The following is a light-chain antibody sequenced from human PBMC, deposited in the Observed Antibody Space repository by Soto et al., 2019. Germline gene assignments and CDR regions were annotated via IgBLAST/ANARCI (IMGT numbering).Light chain of an antibody. CDR3: QQYGRSPPT. J-gene: IGKJ1*01. CDR1: QSITSSY. Sequence: IVLTQSPGTLSLSPGERATLSCRASQSITSSYLAWYQQKPGQAPRLLIYGASSRATGIPDMFSGSGSGKDFTLTISRLEPEDFAVHYCQQYGRSPPTFGQGTKVEIX. CDR2: GAS. V-gene: IGKV3-20*01.